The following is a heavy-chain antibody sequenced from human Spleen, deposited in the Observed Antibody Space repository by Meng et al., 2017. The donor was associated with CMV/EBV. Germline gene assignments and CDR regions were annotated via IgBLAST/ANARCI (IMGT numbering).Heavy chain of an antibody. CDR2: INAYNGNT. CDR1: GYTFKSYG. Sequence: ASVKVSCKASGYTFKSYGISWMRQVPGQRREWMGWINAYNGNTDYMQKFQGRVTMTTDTSTRTAYLELRSLRSDDTAVYYCARIYTWGYSKIDFWGQGTQVTVSS. D-gene: IGHD3-22*01. J-gene: IGHJ4*02. CDR3: ARIYTWGYSKIDF. V-gene: IGHV1-18*01.